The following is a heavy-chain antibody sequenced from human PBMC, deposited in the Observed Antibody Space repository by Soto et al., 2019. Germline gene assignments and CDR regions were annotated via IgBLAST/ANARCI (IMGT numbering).Heavy chain of an antibody. CDR3: ARESIAAAGTTSFDY. CDR1: GYTFTGYY. D-gene: IGHD6-13*01. J-gene: IGHJ4*02. CDR2: INPNSGGT. Sequence: GASVKVSCKASGYTFTGYYMHWVRQAPGQGLEWMGWINPNSGGTNYAQKFQGWVTMTRDTSISTAYMELSRLRSDDTAVYYCARESIAAAGTTSFDYWGQGTLVTVSS. V-gene: IGHV1-2*04.